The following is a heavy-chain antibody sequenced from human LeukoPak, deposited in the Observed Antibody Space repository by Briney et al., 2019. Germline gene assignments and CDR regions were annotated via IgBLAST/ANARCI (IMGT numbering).Heavy chain of an antibody. J-gene: IGHJ6*04. Sequence: GGSLRLSCAASGFTFNSYEMNWVRQAPGKGLEWVSYISSSGSTIYYADSVKGRFTISRDNAKNSLYLQMNSLRAEDTAVYYCARIVVVPAADAYYYYGMDVWGKGTTVTVSS. V-gene: IGHV3-48*03. D-gene: IGHD2-2*01. CDR1: GFTFNSYE. CDR3: ARIVVVPAADAYYYYGMDV. CDR2: ISSSGSTI.